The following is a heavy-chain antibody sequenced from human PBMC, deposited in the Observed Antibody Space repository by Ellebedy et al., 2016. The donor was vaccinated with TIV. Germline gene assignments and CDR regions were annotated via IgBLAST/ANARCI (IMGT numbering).Heavy chain of an antibody. CDR3: ARGLRLGELSSSFDY. V-gene: IGHV3-23*01. D-gene: IGHD3-16*02. J-gene: IGHJ4*02. CDR2: ISGSAGST. Sequence: GESLKISCAASGFTFNSYVMSWVRQAPGKGLEWVSAISGSAGSTYYADSVKGRFTISRDNSKNTLFLQMNSLRAEDTAVYYCARGLRLGELSSSFDYWGQGTLVTVSS. CDR1: GFTFNSYV.